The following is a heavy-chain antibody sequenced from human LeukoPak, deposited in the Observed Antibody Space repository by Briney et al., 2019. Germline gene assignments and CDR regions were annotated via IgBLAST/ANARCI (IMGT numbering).Heavy chain of an antibody. J-gene: IGHJ4*02. V-gene: IGHV4-39*07. D-gene: IGHD3-10*01. CDR1: GGSISSSSYY. CDR3: AREGRGDYFDY. Sequence: SETLSLTCTVSGGSISSSSYYWGWIRQPPGKGLEWIGSIYYSGSTYYNPSLKSRVTISVDTSKNQFSLKLSSVTAADTAVYYCAREGRGDYFDYWGQGTLVTVSS. CDR2: IYYSGST.